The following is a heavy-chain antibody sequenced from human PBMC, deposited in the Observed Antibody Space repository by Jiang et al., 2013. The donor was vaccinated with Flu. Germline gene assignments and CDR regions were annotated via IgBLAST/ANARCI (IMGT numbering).Heavy chain of an antibody. J-gene: IGHJ6*02. CDR1: GDSVSTNSAA. Sequence: QTLSLTCAISGDSVSTNSAAWNWIRQSPSRGLEWLGRTYYRSKWYNDYAVSVKSRITINPDTSKNQFSLQLNSVTPEDTAVYYCTREDILTGSSGNYYYGMDVWGQGTTVTVSS. CDR2: TYYRSKWYN. CDR3: TREDILTGSSGNYYYGMDV. V-gene: IGHV6-1*01. D-gene: IGHD3-9*01.